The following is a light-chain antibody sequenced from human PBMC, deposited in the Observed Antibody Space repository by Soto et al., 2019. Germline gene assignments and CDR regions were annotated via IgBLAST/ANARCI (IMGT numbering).Light chain of an antibody. J-gene: IGKJ5*01. Sequence: EIVLTQSPATLSLSPGERANLSCRASQSVSSYLAWYQQKPGQAPRLLISDASNRATGIPARFSGSGSGTDFTLTISSLEPEDFAVYYCQQRTKTFGQGTRLDIK. CDR3: QQRTKT. CDR1: QSVSSY. CDR2: DAS. V-gene: IGKV3-11*01.